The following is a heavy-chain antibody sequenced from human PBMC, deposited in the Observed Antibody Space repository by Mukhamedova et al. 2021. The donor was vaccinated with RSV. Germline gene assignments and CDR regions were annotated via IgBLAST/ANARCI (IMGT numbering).Heavy chain of an antibody. V-gene: IGHV3-7*01. CDR2: IRQDGSEK. Sequence: TFSSYWMSWVRQAPGKGLEWVATIRQDGSEKHYVDSVKGRFTISRDNAKNSLFLEMDSLRAEDTSVYYCARGCGSSSCSYDFDY. J-gene: IGHJ4*01. D-gene: IGHD2-2*01. CDR1: TFSSYW. CDR3: ARGCGSSSCSYDFDY.